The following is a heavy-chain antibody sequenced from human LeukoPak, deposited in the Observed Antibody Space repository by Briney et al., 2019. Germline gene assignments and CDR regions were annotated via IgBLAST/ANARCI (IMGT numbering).Heavy chain of an antibody. CDR3: AGGSGSGWMVDS. V-gene: IGHV4-59*01. J-gene: IGHJ4*02. CDR1: GGSISSYY. Sequence: SETLSLTCTVSGGSISSYYWSWIRQPPGKGLEWIGHLHYSGTTNYNPSLKSRVTISVDTSKNQFSLKPSSVTAADTAVYYCAGGSGSGWMVDSWGQGILVTVSS. D-gene: IGHD6-19*01. CDR2: LHYSGTT.